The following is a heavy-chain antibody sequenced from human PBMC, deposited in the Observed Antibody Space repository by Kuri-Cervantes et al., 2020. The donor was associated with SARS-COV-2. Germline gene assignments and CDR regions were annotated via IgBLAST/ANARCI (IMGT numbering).Heavy chain of an antibody. V-gene: IGHV4-61*02. D-gene: IGHD4/OR15-4a*01. CDR3: ARRAKHWYFDL. CDR1: GGSISSGSYY. J-gene: IGHJ2*01. Sequence: LRLSCTVSGGSISSGSYYWSWIRQPAGKGLEWIGRIYTSGSTNYNPSLKSRVTISVDTSKNQFSLKLGSVTAADTAVYYCARRAKHWYFDLWGRGTLVTVSS. CDR2: IYTSGST.